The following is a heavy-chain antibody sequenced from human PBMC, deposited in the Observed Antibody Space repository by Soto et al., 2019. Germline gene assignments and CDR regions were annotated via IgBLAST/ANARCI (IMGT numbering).Heavy chain of an antibody. D-gene: IGHD6-13*01. Sequence: GGSLRLSCAASGFTFSSYAMSWVRQAPGKGLEWVSAISGSGGSTYYADSVKGRFTISRDNSKNTLYLQMNSLRAEDTAVYYCAKEAGGTSSSWSLFDYWGQGTLVTVSS. J-gene: IGHJ4*02. V-gene: IGHV3-23*01. CDR3: AKEAGGTSSSWSLFDY. CDR2: ISGSGGST. CDR1: GFTFSSYA.